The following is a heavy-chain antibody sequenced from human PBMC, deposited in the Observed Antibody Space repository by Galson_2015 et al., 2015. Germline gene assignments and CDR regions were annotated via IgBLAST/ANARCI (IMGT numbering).Heavy chain of an antibody. Sequence: SLRLSCAVSEFAFSKAWMHWVRQAPGKGLEWVGRIKRKTDGGTTDYAAPVKGRFTISRDDSKNTLYLQMNNLKSEDTAVYYCTTDGCSGGSCYSPGCWGQGTLVTVSS. CDR1: EFAFSKAW. CDR3: TTDGCSGGSCYSPGC. V-gene: IGHV3-15*01. J-gene: IGHJ4*02. CDR2: IKRKTDGGTT. D-gene: IGHD2-15*01.